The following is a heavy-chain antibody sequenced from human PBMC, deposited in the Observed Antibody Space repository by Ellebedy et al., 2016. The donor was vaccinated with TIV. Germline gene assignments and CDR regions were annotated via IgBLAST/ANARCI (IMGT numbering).Heavy chain of an antibody. Sequence: SETLSLTXAVYGGSFSGYYWSWIRQPPGKGLEWIGEINHSGSTNYNPSLKSRVTISVDTSKNQFSLKLSSVTAADTAVYYCARGGTTVTTYSHQRHNWFDPWGQGTLVTVSS. CDR1: GGSFSGYY. CDR2: INHSGST. V-gene: IGHV4-34*01. J-gene: IGHJ5*02. CDR3: ARGGTTVTTYSHQRHNWFDP. D-gene: IGHD4-17*01.